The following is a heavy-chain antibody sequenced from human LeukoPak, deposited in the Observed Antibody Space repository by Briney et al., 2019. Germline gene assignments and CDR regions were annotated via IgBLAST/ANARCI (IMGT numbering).Heavy chain of an antibody. CDR3: ARRLSAADNWGDFDY. V-gene: IGHV5-51*01. CDR2: IYAGDSDT. J-gene: IGHJ4*02. CDR1: GYSFTSYW. Sequence: GESLKISCKGSGYSFTSYWIGWVRQMPGKGLEWMGIIYAGDSDTRYSPSFQGQVTISADKSISTAYLQWSSLKASDTAMYYCARRLSAADNWGDFDYWGQGTLVTVSS. D-gene: IGHD6-13*01.